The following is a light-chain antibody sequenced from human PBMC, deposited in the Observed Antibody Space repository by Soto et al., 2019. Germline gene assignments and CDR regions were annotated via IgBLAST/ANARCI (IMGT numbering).Light chain of an antibody. V-gene: IGLV2-14*03. Sequence: QPVLTQPASVSGSPGQSIIISCTGTNSDVGAYNYVSWYQQHPGKAPKVLLYDVSNRPSGVSNRFSGSKSGNTASLTISGLQAEDEADYYCNSYTSGSTPYVFGTGTKVTVL. CDR3: NSYTSGSTPYV. CDR2: DVS. J-gene: IGLJ1*01. CDR1: NSDVGAYNY.